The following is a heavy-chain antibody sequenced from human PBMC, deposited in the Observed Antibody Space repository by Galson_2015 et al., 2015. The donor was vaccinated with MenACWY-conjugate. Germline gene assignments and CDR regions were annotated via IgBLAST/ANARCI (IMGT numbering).Heavy chain of an antibody. D-gene: IGHD3-10*01. CDR2: IYYDGNT. J-gene: IGHJ2*01. CDR1: GGSISSSPYY. Sequence: ETLSLTCSVSGGSISSSPYYWGWIRQPPGKGLEWIGSIYYDGNTTLNPSLKSRLTVSVDTSKNQFSLRLGSVSAADTAVYFCVRCTLVRGLYFDYWGRGTLVTVSS. CDR3: VRCTLVRGLYFDY. V-gene: IGHV4-39*07.